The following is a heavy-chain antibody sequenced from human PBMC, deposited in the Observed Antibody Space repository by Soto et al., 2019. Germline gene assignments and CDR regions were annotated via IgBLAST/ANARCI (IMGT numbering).Heavy chain of an antibody. CDR1: GGSASTGSYD. CDR3: ARDGHGMDV. Sequence: SETLSLTCTVSGGSASTGSYDWSWIRQPPGKGLESIGKIFFTGSAHYNPSLRNRVTMSVDTSKDQFSLTLTSVTAADTAVYYCARDGHGMDVWGQGTTVTV. CDR2: IFFTGSA. J-gene: IGHJ6*02. V-gene: IGHV4-61*01.